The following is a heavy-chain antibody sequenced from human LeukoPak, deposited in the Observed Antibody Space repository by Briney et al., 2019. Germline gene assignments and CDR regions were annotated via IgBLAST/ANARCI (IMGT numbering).Heavy chain of an antibody. J-gene: IGHJ4*02. Sequence: PSETLSLTCTVSGYSISSGYYWGWIRQPPGKGLEWIGSIYHSGSTYYNPSLKSRVTISVDTSKNQFSLKLSSVTAADTAVYYCAREEWFGELQRVGAFDYWGQGTLVTVSS. V-gene: IGHV4-38-2*02. CDR2: IYHSGST. CDR3: AREEWFGELQRVGAFDY. D-gene: IGHD3-10*01. CDR1: GYSISSGYY.